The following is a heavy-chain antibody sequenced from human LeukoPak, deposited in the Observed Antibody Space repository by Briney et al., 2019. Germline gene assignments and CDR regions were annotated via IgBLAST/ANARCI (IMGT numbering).Heavy chain of an antibody. D-gene: IGHD3-22*01. J-gene: IGHJ4*02. CDR1: GFTFSSYS. V-gene: IGHV3-21*01. CDR3: ARVLRRRHDSSGYYDY. CDR2: ISSSSRHI. Sequence: GGSLRLSCAASGFTFSSYSMNWVRQAPGKGLEWVSSISSSSRHIYYADSVKGRFTIFRDDAKNSLYLQMNSLRAEDTAVYYCARVLRRRHDSSGYYDYWGQGTLVTVSS.